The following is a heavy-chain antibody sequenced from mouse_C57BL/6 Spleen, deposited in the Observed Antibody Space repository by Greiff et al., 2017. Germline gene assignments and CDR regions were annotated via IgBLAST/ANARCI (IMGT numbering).Heavy chain of an antibody. Sequence: QVQLKESGAELVRPGTSVKVSCKASGYAFTNYLIAWVKQRPGQGLEWIGVINPGSGGTNYNEKFKGKATLTADKASSTAYMQLSSLTSEDSAVYFCARSTDYSGSSYGAMDYWGQGTSVTVSS. V-gene: IGHV1-54*01. CDR3: ARSTDYSGSSYGAMDY. J-gene: IGHJ4*01. CDR1: GYAFTNYL. D-gene: IGHD1-1*01. CDR2: INPGSGGT.